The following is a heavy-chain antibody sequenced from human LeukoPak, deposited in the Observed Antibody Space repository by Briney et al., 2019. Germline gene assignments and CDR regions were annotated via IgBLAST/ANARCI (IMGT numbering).Heavy chain of an antibody. CDR3: ARARYSSSWYRH. Sequence: ASVKVSCKASGYTFTSYGISWVRQAPGRGPEWVGWISGYSGNTNYAQKLQGRVTMTTDTSTSTAYMELRSLRSDDTAVYYCARARYSSSWYRHWGQGTPVTVSS. D-gene: IGHD6-13*01. J-gene: IGHJ4*02. V-gene: IGHV1-18*01. CDR1: GYTFTSYG. CDR2: ISGYSGNT.